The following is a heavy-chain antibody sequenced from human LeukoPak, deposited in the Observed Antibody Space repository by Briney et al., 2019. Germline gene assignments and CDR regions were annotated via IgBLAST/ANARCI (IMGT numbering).Heavy chain of an antibody. J-gene: IGHJ4*02. V-gene: IGHV3-33*01. CDR2: IWYDGSNK. CDR3: ARDIVVVPAATYY. Sequence: GRSLRLSYAASGYTFSSYGMHWVRQAPGKGLEWVAVIWYDGSNKYYADSVKGRFTISRDNSKNTLYLQMNSLRAEDTAVYYCARDIVVVPAATYYWGQGTLVTVSS. D-gene: IGHD2-2*01. CDR1: GYTFSSYG.